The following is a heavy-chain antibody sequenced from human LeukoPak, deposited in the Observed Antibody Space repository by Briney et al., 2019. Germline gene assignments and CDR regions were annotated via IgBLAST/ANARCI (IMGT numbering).Heavy chain of an antibody. Sequence: GGSLRLSCAASGFTFSTYAMHWVRQAPGKGLEWVAVISYDGSDKYYADSVKGRFTISRDNSKNTLYLQMNSLRAEDTAIYYCARASRLGGGYCSTTSCYIYDYWGQGTLVTVSS. CDR2: ISYDGSDK. CDR3: ARASRLGGGYCSTTSCYIYDY. J-gene: IGHJ4*02. V-gene: IGHV3-30-3*01. D-gene: IGHD2-2*02. CDR1: GFTFSTYA.